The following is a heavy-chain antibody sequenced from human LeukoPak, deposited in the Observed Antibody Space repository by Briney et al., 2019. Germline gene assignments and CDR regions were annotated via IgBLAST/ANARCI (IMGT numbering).Heavy chain of an antibody. V-gene: IGHV1-46*01. CDR2: INPSGGST. J-gene: IGHJ6*02. CDR1: GYTFTSYY. D-gene: IGHD6-19*01. CDR3: ARHVAVAARNYYGMDV. Sequence: ASVKVSCKASGYTFTSYYMHWVRQAPGQGLEWMGIINPSGGSTSYAQKFQGRVTISVDTSKNQFSLKLSSVTAADTAVYYCARHVAVAARNYYGMDVWGQGTTVTVSS.